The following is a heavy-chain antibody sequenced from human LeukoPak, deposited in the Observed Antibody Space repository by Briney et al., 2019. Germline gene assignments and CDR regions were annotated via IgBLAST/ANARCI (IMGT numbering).Heavy chain of an antibody. V-gene: IGHV3-23*01. CDR1: GFTFSSYA. J-gene: IGHJ4*02. CDR3: ATQYSYGSPGRGNYRDY. Sequence: PGGSLRLSCAASGFTFSSYAMSWVRQAPGKGLEWVSAISGSGGSTYYADSVKGRFTISRDNSKNTLYLQMNSLRAEDTAVYYCATQYSYGSPGRGNYRDYWGQGTLVTVSS. CDR2: ISGSGGST. D-gene: IGHD5-18*01.